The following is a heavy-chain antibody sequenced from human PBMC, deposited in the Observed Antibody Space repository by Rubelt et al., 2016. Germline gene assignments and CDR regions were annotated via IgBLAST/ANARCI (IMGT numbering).Heavy chain of an antibody. CDR3: AKDYCSGGSCYSNWFDP. J-gene: IGHJ5*02. CDR1: GFTFSSYA. D-gene: IGHD2-15*01. V-gene: IGHV3-23*04. Sequence: EVQLVESGGGLVQPGGSLRLSCAASGFTFSSYAMSWVRQAPGKGLEWVSAISGSGGSTYYADSVKGRFTISRDNSKNTLYLQMNSLRAEDTAVYYCAKDYCSGGSCYSNWFDPWGQGTLVTVSS. CDR2: ISGSGGST.